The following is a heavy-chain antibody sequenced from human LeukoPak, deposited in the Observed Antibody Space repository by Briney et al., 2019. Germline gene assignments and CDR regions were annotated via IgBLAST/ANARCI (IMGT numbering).Heavy chain of an antibody. Sequence: GSLRLSCAASGFSISDYYMSWIRQAPGKGLECIEYISSSVIHIYYTDSVNGRFTISRNNANNSLYLQMDSLRAEDTAVYYCTRRRDYGDSWGQGTLVTVSS. CDR3: TRRRDYGDS. V-gene: IGHV3-11*01. CDR1: GFSISDYY. CDR2: ISSSVIHI. J-gene: IGHJ4*02.